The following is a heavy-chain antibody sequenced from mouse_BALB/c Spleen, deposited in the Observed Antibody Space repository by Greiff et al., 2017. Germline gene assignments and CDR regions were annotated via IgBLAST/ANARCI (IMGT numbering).Heavy chain of an antibody. J-gene: IGHJ4*01. CDR1: GFSLTSYG. D-gene: IGHD2-4*01. CDR2: IWAGGST. CDR3: ARDQDDYDVDYAMDY. V-gene: IGHV2-9*02. Sequence: QVQLKESGPGLVAPSQSLSITCTVSGFSLTSYGVHWVRQPPGKGLEWLGVIWAGGSTNYNSALMSRLSISKDNSKSQVFLKMNSLQTDDTAMYYCARDQDDYDVDYAMDYWGQGTSVTVSS.